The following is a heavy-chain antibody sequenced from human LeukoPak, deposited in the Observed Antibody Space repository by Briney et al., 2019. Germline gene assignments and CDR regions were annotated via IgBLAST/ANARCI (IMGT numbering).Heavy chain of an antibody. D-gene: IGHD1-26*01. V-gene: IGHV4-59*01. CDR2: IYYNRST. J-gene: IGHJ4*02. Sequence: PSETLSLTCTVSGGSISSYYWSWIRQSPGQGLEWIGYIYYNRSTNYNPSLKSRVTISVDTSENQVSLKLSSVTAADTSVYYCARFDRVGNFDYWGQGTLVTVSS. CDR3: ARFDRVGNFDY. CDR1: GGSISSYY.